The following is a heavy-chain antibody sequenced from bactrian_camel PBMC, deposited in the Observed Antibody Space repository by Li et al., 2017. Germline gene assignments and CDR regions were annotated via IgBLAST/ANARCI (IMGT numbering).Heavy chain of an antibody. J-gene: IGHJ4*01. CDR2: IWTRGGYT. D-gene: IGHD3*01. V-gene: IGHV3S1*01. Sequence: HVQLVESGGGSVQAGGSLRVSCAGTGYTPSAKCVTWFRQKSENGREGVAAIWTRGGYTYYDSSVKDRFTISEDLNRDTVYLQMNSLKSEDTAMYYCAAGTRIIVGDYCDGITDWGQGTQVTVS. CDR1: GYTPSAKC. CDR3: AAGTRIIVGDYCDGITD.